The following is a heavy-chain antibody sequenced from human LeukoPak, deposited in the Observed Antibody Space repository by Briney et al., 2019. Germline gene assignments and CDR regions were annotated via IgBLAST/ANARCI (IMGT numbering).Heavy chain of an antibody. J-gene: IGHJ5*02. CDR3: AMTLNWFDP. CDR2: IYYSGST. CDR1: GGSISSVGYD. Sequence: SDTLSLTCTVSGGSISSVGYDWSWIRRHPGKGLEWIGYIYYSGSTYYNPSLKSRVTISVDTSKNQFSLKLSSVTAADTAVYYCAMTLNWFDPWGQGTLVTVSS. V-gene: IGHV4-31*03.